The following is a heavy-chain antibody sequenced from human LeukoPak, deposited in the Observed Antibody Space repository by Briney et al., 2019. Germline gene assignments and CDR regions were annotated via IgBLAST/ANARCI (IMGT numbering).Heavy chain of an antibody. J-gene: IGHJ1*01. D-gene: IGHD3-22*01. CDR3: AREDYYDSSGYYKNKEYFQH. CDR2: INPNSCGT. Sequence: ASVKVSCKASGYTFTGYYMHWVRQAPGQGLEWMGWINPNSCGTNYAQKFQCRVTMTRDTSISTAYMELSWLRSDDTAVYYCAREDYYDSSGYYKNKEYFQHWGQGTLVTVSS. V-gene: IGHV1-2*02. CDR1: GYTFTGYY.